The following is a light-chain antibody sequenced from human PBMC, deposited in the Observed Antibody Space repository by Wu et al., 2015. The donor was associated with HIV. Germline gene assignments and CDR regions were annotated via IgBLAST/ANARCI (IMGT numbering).Light chain of an antibody. CDR1: QSISSY. J-gene: IGKJ1*01. Sequence: DIQMTQSPSSLSASVGDRVTITCRASQSISSYLNWYQQKLGKAPKLLIYAASSLQSGVPSRFSGSGSGTDFTLTISSLQPEDFATYYCQKYNTAPWTFGQGTKVEMK. CDR3: QKYNTAPWT. V-gene: IGKV1-39*01. CDR2: AAS.